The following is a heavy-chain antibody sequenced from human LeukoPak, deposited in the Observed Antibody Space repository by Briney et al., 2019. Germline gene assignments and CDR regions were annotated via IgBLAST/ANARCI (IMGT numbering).Heavy chain of an antibody. D-gene: IGHD3-9*01. CDR2: LSSSGSS. CDR3: ASSPDYDILTGYYNSGSPDY. CDR1: GASITSYY. V-gene: IGHV4-4*07. J-gene: IGHJ4*02. Sequence: PSETLSLTCSVSGASITSYYWSWIRQSAGKGLEWIGRLSSSGSSIHNPSLKSRLTMSVDTSKNQFSLKLSSVTAADTAVYYCASSPDYDILTGYYNSGSPDYWGQGTLVTVSS.